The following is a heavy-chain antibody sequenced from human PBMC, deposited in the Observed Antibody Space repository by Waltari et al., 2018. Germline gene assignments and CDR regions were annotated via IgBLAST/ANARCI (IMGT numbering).Heavy chain of an antibody. D-gene: IGHD6-19*01. Sequence: EVQLLESGGGLVQPGGSLRLSCAASGFTFSTYAMSWVRQAPGQGREWVSSISGSGATTYYADSVKGRFTISRDNSKNTVYLQMNSLRAEDTAVYYCAKVRYRSGWYTGGDFDYWGQGTLVTVSS. CDR2: ISGSGATT. J-gene: IGHJ4*02. CDR3: AKVRYRSGWYTGGDFDY. V-gene: IGHV3-23*01. CDR1: GFTFSTYA.